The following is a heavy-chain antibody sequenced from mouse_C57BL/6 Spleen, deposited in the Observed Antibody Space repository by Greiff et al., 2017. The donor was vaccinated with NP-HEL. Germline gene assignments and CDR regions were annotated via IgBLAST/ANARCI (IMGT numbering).Heavy chain of an antibody. J-gene: IGHJ2*01. CDR1: GYAFSSSW. CDR2: IYPGDGDT. V-gene: IGHV1-82*01. Sequence: QVQLQQPGPELVKPGASVKISCKASGYAFSSSWMNWVKQRPGKGLEWIGRIYPGDGDTNYNGKFKGKATLTADKSSSTAYMQLSSLTSEDSAVYFCALTYGYYFDYWGQGTTLTVSS. CDR3: ALTYGYYFDY. D-gene: IGHD2-2*01.